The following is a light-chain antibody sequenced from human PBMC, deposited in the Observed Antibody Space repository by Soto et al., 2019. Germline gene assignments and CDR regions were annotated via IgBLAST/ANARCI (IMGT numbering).Light chain of an antibody. CDR1: SNDVGGYNY. V-gene: IGLV2-14*01. Sequence: QSVLTQPASVSGSPGQSITISCTGSSNDVGGYNYVSWYQHHPGNAPKLMIYDVSNRPSGVSNRFSGSKSGNTASLTISGLQAEDEADYYCSSSTTSSTWVFGGGTKLTVL. CDR2: DVS. J-gene: IGLJ3*02. CDR3: SSSTTSSTWV.